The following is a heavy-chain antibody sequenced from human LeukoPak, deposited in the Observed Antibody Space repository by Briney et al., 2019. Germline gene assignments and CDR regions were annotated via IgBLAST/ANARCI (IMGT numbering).Heavy chain of an antibody. CDR2: IYHSGST. CDR1: GYSISSGYY. CDR3: ARGSPIVVATSFDY. J-gene: IGHJ4*02. Sequence: SETLSLTCAVSGYSISSGYYWGWIRQPPGKGLEWIGSIYHSGSTNYNPSLKSRVTISVDTSKNQFSLKLSSVTAADTAVYYCARGSPIVVATSFDYWGQGTLVTVSS. D-gene: IGHD3-22*01. V-gene: IGHV4-38-2*01.